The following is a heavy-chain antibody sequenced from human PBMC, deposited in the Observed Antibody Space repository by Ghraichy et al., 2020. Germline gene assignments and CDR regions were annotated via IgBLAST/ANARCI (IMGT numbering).Heavy chain of an antibody. CDR3: AREAPGFGELLGVGAFDI. J-gene: IGHJ3*02. Sequence: GGSLRLSCVASGFTFSSYTMNWVRQAPGKGLEWVSYISSGSDTIYYADSVKGRFTISRDNAKKSLYLQMNSLRDEDTAVYYCAREAPGFGELLGVGAFDIWGQGTMVTVSS. V-gene: IGHV3-48*02. D-gene: IGHD3-10*01. CDR1: GFTFSSYT. CDR2: ISSGSDTI.